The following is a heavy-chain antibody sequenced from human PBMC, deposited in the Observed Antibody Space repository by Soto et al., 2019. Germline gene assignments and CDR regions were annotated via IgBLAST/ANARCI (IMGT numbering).Heavy chain of an antibody. CDR3: ARHFRTHSSGSYYFDY. D-gene: IGHD3-10*01. CDR1: GYSFTSYW. CDR2: IYPGDSDT. J-gene: IGHJ4*02. Sequence: GESLKISCKGSGYSFTSYWIGWVRQMPGKGLEWMGIIYPGDSDTRYSPSFQGQVTISADKSISTAYLQWSSLKASDTAMYYCARHFRTHSSGSYYFDYWGQGTLVTVSS. V-gene: IGHV5-51*01.